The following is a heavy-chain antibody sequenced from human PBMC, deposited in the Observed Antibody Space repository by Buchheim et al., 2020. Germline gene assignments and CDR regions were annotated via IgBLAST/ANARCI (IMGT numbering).Heavy chain of an antibody. D-gene: IGHD2-2*01. CDR1: GFTFSSYG. J-gene: IGHJ4*02. V-gene: IGHV3-33*01. CDR3: ARARVVPAAVFDY. CDR2: IWYDGSNK. Sequence: QVQLVESGGGVVQPGRSLRLSCAASGFTFSSYGMHWVRQAPGKGLVWVAVIWYDGSNKYYADSVKGRFTISRDNSKNTLYLQMNSLRAEDTAVYYCARARVVPAAVFDYWGQGTL.